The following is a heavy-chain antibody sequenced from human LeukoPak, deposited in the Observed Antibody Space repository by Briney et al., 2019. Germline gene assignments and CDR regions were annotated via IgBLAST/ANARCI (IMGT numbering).Heavy chain of an antibody. CDR3: ARQGRYVWFDP. J-gene: IGHJ5*02. CDR1: GGSISSSSYY. Sequence: SETLPLTCTVSGGSISSSSYYWGWIRQPPGKGLEWIGSIYYSGSTYYNPSLKSRVTISVDTSKNQFSLKLSSVTAADTAVYYCARQGRYVWFDPWGQGTLVTVSS. CDR2: IYYSGST. D-gene: IGHD3-16*01. V-gene: IGHV4-39*01.